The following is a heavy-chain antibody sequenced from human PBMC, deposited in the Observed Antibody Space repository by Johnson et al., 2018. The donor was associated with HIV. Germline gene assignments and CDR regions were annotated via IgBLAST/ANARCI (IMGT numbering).Heavy chain of an antibody. CDR3: AREGGSRSGPAPAAFDI. CDR1: GFTFSSYG. J-gene: IGHJ3*02. Sequence: QVQLVESGGGVVQPGRSLRLSCVASGFTFSSYGMHWVRQTPGKGLEWVAVISYNGTNTWYADSVKGRFTISRDNSKNTMYLQMNSLRAGDTAVYYCAREGGSRSGPAPAAFDIWGQGTMVTVSS. V-gene: IGHV3-30*03. D-gene: IGHD1-26*01. CDR2: ISYNGTNT.